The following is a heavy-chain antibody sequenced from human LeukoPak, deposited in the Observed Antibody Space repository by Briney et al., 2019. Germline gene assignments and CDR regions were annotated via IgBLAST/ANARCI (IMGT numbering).Heavy chain of an antibody. V-gene: IGHV3-48*03. CDR1: GFTFSSYE. CDR2: ISSSGCTI. Sequence: GGSLRLSCAASGFTFSSYEMNWVRQAPGKGLEWVSYISSSGCTIYYADSVKGRFTISRDNAKNSLYLQMNSLRAEDTAVYYCARDRITTSEIDYWGQGTLFTVSS. J-gene: IGHJ4*02. D-gene: IGHD4-11*01. CDR3: ARDRITTSEIDY.